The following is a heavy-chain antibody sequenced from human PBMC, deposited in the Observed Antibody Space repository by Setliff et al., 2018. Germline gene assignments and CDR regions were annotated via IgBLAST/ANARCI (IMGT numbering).Heavy chain of an antibody. CDR2: INHSEST. CDR3: ARGIGGYCSSMSCSNESWP. D-gene: IGHD2-2*01. J-gene: IGHJ5*02. Sequence: PSETLSLTCAVYSGSFSGYFWSWIRQPPGKGLEWIGEINHSESTNYNPSLKSRVTISVDTSKNQFSLKLSSVTAADTAVYYCARGIGGYCSSMSCSNESWPWGQGTLVTVSS. CDR1: SGSFSGYF. V-gene: IGHV4-34*01.